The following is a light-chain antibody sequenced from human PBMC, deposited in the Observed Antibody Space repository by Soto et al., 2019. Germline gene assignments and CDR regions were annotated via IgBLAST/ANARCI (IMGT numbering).Light chain of an antibody. CDR3: SSYTSSSTLHYV. CDR2: DVS. CDR1: SSDVGGYNY. Sequence: QSALTQPASVSGSPGQSITISCTGTSSDVGGYNYVSWYQQHPGKAPKLMIYDVSNRPSGVSNRFSGSKSGNTASLTISGLQAEDEADSYCSSYTSSSTLHYVFGTGTKLTVL. V-gene: IGLV2-14*01. J-gene: IGLJ1*01.